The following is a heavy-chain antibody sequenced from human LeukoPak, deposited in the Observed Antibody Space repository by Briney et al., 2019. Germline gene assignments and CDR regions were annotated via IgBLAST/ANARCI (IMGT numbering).Heavy chain of an antibody. Sequence: ASVKVSCKASGYTFTGYYMHWVRQAPAQGRAWMGLINPNSEGTNYAQKFHGRVTMTRDTSISTAYMELSRLRSDDTAVYYCAREGSGYYYLTWFDPWGQGTLVTVSS. CDR1: GYTFTGYY. V-gene: IGHV1-2*02. J-gene: IGHJ5*02. CDR2: INPNSEGT. D-gene: IGHD3-22*01. CDR3: AREGSGYYYLTWFDP.